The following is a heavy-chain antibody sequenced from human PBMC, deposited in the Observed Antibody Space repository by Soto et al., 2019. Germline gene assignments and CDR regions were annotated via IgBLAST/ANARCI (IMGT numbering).Heavy chain of an antibody. D-gene: IGHD3-3*01. V-gene: IGHV1-3*01. CDR1: GYSFTSYS. J-gene: IGHJ2*01. Sequence: ASVKGACKASGYSFTSYSMHWVRQAPGQRLEWMGWINAGNGNTKYSQKFQGRVTITRDTSASTAYMALSSLRSEDTAVYYCARICFCCDGVAHDPHSFSARRSTDL. CDR2: INAGNGNT. CDR3: ARICFCCDGVAHDPHSFSARRSTDL.